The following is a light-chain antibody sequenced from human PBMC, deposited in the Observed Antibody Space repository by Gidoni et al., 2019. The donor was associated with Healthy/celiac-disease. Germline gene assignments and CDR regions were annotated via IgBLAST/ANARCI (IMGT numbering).Light chain of an antibody. J-gene: IGKJ5*01. CDR1: QGISSY. CDR3: QQLNSYLPIT. Sequence: DIQLTQSPSFLSASVGDRVTITCRASQGISSYLAWYQQKPGKAPKLLIDAASTLQSGVPSRFSGSGSGTEFTLPISSLQPEDFATYYCQQLNSYLPITFGQXTRLEIK. V-gene: IGKV1-9*01. CDR2: AAS.